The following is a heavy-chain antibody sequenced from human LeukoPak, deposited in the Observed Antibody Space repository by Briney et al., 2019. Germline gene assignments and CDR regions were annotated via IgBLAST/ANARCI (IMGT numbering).Heavy chain of an antibody. CDR3: ARGGMVRTTTVFDY. J-gene: IGHJ4*02. V-gene: IGHV1-2*02. CDR2: INPNSGGT. Sequence: ASVKVSCKASGYTFSSYYMHWVRQAPGQGLEWMGWINPNSGGTNYAQKFQGRVTMTRDTSISTAYMELSRLRSDDTAVYYCARGGMVRTTTVFDYWGQGTLVTVSS. CDR1: GYTFSSYY. D-gene: IGHD3-10*01.